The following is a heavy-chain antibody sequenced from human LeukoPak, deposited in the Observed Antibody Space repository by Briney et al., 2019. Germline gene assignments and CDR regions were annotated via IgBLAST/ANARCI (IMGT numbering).Heavy chain of an antibody. CDR2: IKQDGSVK. CDR1: GFTFSTYW. J-gene: IGHJ4*02. Sequence: GGSLRLSCVVSGFTFSTYWMSWVRQAPGKGLECVATIKQDGSVKNYGDSVQGRFTISRDNAKNSLYLQMNSLRAEDTALYYCAKGRELLYTPDFDYWGQGTLVTVSS. D-gene: IGHD3-10*01. CDR3: AKGRELLYTPDFDY. V-gene: IGHV3-7*03.